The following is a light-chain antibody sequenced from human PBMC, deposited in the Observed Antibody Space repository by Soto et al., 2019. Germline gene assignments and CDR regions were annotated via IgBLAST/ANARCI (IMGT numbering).Light chain of an antibody. CDR2: DAS. Sequence: EIVLTQSPATLSLSPGDRATLSCRASQSVGSHLAWYQQKPGQAPRLLIHDASSRVTGTPDRFRGSGSETDFTLTITSLEPEDFALYYCQQRGAWPPSITFGQGTRLEI. CDR1: QSVGSH. CDR3: QQRGAWPPSIT. V-gene: IGKV3-11*01. J-gene: IGKJ5*01.